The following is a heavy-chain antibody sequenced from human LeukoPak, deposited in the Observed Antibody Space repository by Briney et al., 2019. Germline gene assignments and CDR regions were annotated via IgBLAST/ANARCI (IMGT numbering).Heavy chain of an antibody. CDR1: GFTFSSYG. J-gene: IGHJ5*02. V-gene: IGHV3-33*06. CDR2: IWYDGSNK. CDR3: AKXWEDAXDP. Sequence: PGGSLRLSCAASGFTFSSYGMHWVRQAPGKGLEWVAVIWYDGSNKYYADSVKGRFTISRDNSKNTLYLQMNSLRAEDTAVYYCAKXWEDAXDPWGQXTLVXVSS. D-gene: IGHD1-26*01.